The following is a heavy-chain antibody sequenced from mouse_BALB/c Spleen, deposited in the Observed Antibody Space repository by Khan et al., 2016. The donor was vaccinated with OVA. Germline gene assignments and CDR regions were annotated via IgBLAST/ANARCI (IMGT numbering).Heavy chain of an antibody. CDR2: IYPGDGST. V-gene: IGHV1S56*01. D-gene: IGHD2-4*01. CDR1: GYTFTAYD. Sequence: QVQLQQSGPELVKPGASVKISCKASGYTFTAYDINWVKQRPGQGLEWIVWIYPGDGSTQYNEDFKGKATLTAVGSSNTAYMPLSSLTSENSAVYVCARGGLRGVAMDYWGQGASVSVSS. J-gene: IGHJ4*01. CDR3: ARGGLRGVAMDY.